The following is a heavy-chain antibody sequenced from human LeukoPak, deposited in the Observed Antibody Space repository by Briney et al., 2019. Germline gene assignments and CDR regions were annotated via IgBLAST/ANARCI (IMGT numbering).Heavy chain of an antibody. CDR1: GGSISSYY. D-gene: IGHD6-13*01. Sequence: PSETLSLTCTVSGGSISSYYWSWIRHPPGKGLEWIGYIYYSGNTKYNPSLKSRVTISVDTSKNQFSLKLSSVNAADTAVYYCARALEQQLVQGHWFDPWGQGTLVTVSS. CDR3: ARALEQQLVQGHWFDP. V-gene: IGHV4-59*01. J-gene: IGHJ5*02. CDR2: IYYSGNT.